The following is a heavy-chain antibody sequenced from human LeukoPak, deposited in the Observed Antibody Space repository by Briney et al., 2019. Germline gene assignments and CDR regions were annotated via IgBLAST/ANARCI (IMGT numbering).Heavy chain of an antibody. V-gene: IGHV1-69*13. CDR2: IIPIFGTA. Sequence: ASVKVSCKASGGTFSSYAISWVRQAPGQGLEWMGGIIPIFGTANYAQKFQGRVTITADESTSTAYMELSSLRSEDTAVYYCARGQNDILTGYYSNYYYYGMDVWGQGTTVTVPS. CDR1: GGTFSSYA. J-gene: IGHJ6*02. D-gene: IGHD3-9*01. CDR3: ARGQNDILTGYYSNYYYYGMDV.